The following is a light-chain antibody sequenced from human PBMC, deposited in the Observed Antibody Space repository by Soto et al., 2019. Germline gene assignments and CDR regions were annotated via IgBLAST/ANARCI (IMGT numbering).Light chain of an antibody. Sequence: QPVLTQPASVSGSPGQSITISCTGTSSDVGSYDLVSWYQQHPGKAPKLMIYEDYKRPSGVSNRFSGSKSGNTASLTISGLQAEDEADYFCCSYAGSTTYVFGSGTKVTVL. CDR3: CSYAGSTTYV. J-gene: IGLJ1*01. CDR1: SSDVGSYDL. CDR2: EDY. V-gene: IGLV2-23*01.